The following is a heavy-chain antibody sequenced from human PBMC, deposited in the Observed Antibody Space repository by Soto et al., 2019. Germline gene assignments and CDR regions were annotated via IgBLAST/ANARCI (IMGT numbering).Heavy chain of an antibody. CDR2: IYYSGST. J-gene: IGHJ4*02. CDR3: ARVAAAGKLDY. D-gene: IGHD6-13*01. Sequence: SETLSLTCTVSGGSISSYYWSWIRQPPGKGLEWIGYIYYSGSTNYNPSLKSRVTISVDTSKNQFSLKLSSVTAADTAVYYCARVAAAGKLDYWGQGALVTVSS. V-gene: IGHV4-59*01. CDR1: GGSISSYY.